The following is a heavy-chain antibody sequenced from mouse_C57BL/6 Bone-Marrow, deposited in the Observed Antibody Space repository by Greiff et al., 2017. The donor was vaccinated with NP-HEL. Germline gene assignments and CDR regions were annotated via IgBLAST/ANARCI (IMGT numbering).Heavy chain of an antibody. CDR3: AKDRGFLAY. Sequence: QVHVKQPGAELVKPGASVKLSCKASGYTFTSYWMHWVKQRPGQGLEWIGMIHPNSGSTNYNEKFKSKATLTVDKSSSTAYMQLSSLTSEDSAVYYCAKDRGFLAYWGQGTLVTVSA. J-gene: IGHJ3*01. CDR1: GYTFTSYW. V-gene: IGHV1-64*01. CDR2: IHPNSGST.